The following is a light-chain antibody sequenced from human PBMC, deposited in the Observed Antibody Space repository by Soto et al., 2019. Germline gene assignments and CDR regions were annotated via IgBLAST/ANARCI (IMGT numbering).Light chain of an antibody. CDR3: QPPGSSPLT. CDR2: GAS. Sequence: EIVLTQSPGTLSLSPGERATLSCRASQSVSSSYLAWYQQKPGQAPRLLIYGASIRATGIPDRFSGSGSGTDFTLTISRLEPEDFAVYSCQPPGSSPLTFGPGTRVDIK. V-gene: IGKV3-20*01. J-gene: IGKJ3*01. CDR1: QSVSSSY.